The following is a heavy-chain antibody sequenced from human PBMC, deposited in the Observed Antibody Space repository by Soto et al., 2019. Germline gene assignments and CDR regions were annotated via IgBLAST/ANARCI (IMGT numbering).Heavy chain of an antibody. D-gene: IGHD3-22*01. CDR3: ARDGYYDSSGYYSRYFRYYYYGMDV. V-gene: IGHV3-7*03. J-gene: IGHJ6*02. CDR2: IKQDGSEK. Sequence: EVQLVESGGGLVQPGGSLRLSCAASGFTFSSYWMSWVRQAPGKGLEWVANIKQDGSEKYYVDSVKGRFTISRDNAKNSLYLQLNSLRAEDTAVYYCARDGYYDSSGYYSRYFRYYYYGMDVWGQGTTVTVSS. CDR1: GFTFSSYW.